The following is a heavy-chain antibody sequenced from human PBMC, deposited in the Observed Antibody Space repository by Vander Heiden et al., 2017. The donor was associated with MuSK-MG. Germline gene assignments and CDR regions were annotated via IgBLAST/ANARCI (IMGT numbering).Heavy chain of an antibody. D-gene: IGHD1-26*01. V-gene: IGHV3-23*02. CDR3: AIGRASENDYLKR. CDR1: GFPFGIYS. Sequence: EVQLLDSGGGLVQPGGSLRLSCAASGFPFGIYSLSWVRQAPEKGLEGVSVVGNNGDRSDYVDAVKGRFTISRDNAKNMVYLQMKNMREEDKAVYYFAIGRASENDYLKRGGQGTLVRVYS. CDR2: VGNNGDRS. J-gene: IGHJ1*01.